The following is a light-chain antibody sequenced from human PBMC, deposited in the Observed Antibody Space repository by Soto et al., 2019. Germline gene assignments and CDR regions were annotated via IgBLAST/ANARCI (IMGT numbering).Light chain of an antibody. CDR3: QNYNSAPYT. V-gene: IGKV1-27*01. CDR2: AAS. Sequence: DIQMTQSPSSLSASAGDRATITCRASQGISNYLAWYQQKPGKVPKLLIHAASTLQSGVPSRFSGSGSGTDFTLTISSLQPEDVATYYCQNYNSAPYTFGQGTRLEIK. CDR1: QGISNY. J-gene: IGKJ2*01.